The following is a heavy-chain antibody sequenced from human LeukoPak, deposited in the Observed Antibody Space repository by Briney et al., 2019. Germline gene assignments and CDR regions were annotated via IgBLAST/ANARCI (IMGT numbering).Heavy chain of an antibody. Sequence: GGSLRLSCAASGFTFSSYAMSWVRQAPGKGLEWVSAISGSGGSTYYADSVKGRFTISRDNSKNTLYLQMNSLRAEDTTVYYCARDSGTVVTRGDSDYWGQGTLVTVSS. CDR1: GFTFSSYA. V-gene: IGHV3-23*01. CDR2: ISGSGGST. J-gene: IGHJ4*02. D-gene: IGHD4-23*01. CDR3: ARDSGTVVTRGDSDY.